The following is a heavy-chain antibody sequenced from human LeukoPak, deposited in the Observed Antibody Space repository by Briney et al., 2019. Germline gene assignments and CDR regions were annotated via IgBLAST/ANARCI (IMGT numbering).Heavy chain of an antibody. CDR2: ISSSGSTI. V-gene: IGHV3-48*03. CDR1: GFTFSSYE. D-gene: IGHD2-21*02. CDR3: AKSLVTLYYFDY. J-gene: IGHJ4*02. Sequence: GGSLRLSCAASGFTFSSYEMNWVRQAPGRGLEWVSYISSSGSTIYYADSVKGRFTISRDKAKNSLYLQMNSLRAEDTAVYYCAKSLVTLYYFDYWGQGTLVTVSS.